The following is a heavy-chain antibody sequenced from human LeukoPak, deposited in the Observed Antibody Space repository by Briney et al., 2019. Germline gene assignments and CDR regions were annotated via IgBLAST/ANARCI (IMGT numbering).Heavy chain of an antibody. CDR3: ATDLVIKGYFDY. V-gene: IGHV3-15*01. CDR2: IRRKTDGETT. D-gene: IGHD2-21*01. CDR1: GFTFSNVW. Sequence: GGSLRLSCAASGFTFSNVWMSWVRQVPGKGLGWVGRIRRKTDGETTDHAAPVKGRFTISRDDSKNTLYLQMNSLKTEDTAVYYCATDLVIKGYFDYWGQGALVTVSS. J-gene: IGHJ4*02.